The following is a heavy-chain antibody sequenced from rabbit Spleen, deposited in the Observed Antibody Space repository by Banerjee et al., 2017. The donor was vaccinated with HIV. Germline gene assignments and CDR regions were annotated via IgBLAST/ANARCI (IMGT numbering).Heavy chain of an antibody. D-gene: IGHD7-1*01. V-gene: IGHV1S45*01. CDR3: ARDTATSFSSYGMDL. CDR2: IVGSSSGFT. Sequence: QEQLEESGGDLVKPEGSLTLTCTASGFSFSSSDYMCWVRQAPGKGLEWISCIVGSSSGFTYSATWAKGRFTCSKTSSTTVTLQMTSLTVADTATYFCARDTATSFSSYGMDLWGPGTLVTVS. J-gene: IGHJ6*01. CDR1: GFSFSSSDY.